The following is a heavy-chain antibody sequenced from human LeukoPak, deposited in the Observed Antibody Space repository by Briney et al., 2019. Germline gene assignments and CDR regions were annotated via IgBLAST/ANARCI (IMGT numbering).Heavy chain of an antibody. V-gene: IGHV4-59*01. J-gene: IGHJ4*02. Sequence: PSETLSLTCTVSGGSISSYYWSWIRQPPGKGLEWIGYIYYSGSTNYNPSLKSRVTISVDTSKNQFSLKLSSVTAADTAVYYCAGADSSGYYGSLDYWGQGTLVTVSS. CDR2: IYYSGST. CDR1: GGSISSYY. CDR3: AGADSSGYYGSLDY. D-gene: IGHD3-22*01.